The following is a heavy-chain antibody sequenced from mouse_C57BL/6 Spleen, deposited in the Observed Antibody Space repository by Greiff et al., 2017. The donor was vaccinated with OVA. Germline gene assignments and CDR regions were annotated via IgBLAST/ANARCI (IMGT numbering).Heavy chain of an antibody. V-gene: IGHV1-64*01. J-gene: IGHJ3*01. CDR3: ARRSSGGWFAY. CDR1: GYTFTSYW. D-gene: IGHD3-1*01. Sequence: QVQLQQPGAELVKPGASVKLSCKASGYTFTSYWMHWVKQRPGQGLEWIGMIHPNSGSTNYNEKFKSKATLTVDKSSSTAYMQLSSLTSEDSAVYYCARRSSGGWFAYWGQGTLVTVSA. CDR2: IHPNSGST.